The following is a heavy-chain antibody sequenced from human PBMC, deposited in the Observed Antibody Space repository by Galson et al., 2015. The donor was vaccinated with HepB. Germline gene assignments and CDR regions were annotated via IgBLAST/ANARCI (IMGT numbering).Heavy chain of an antibody. CDR3: ARDQYSGSYFSPWYFDL. D-gene: IGHD1-26*01. Sequence: SVKVSCKASGYTFTSYGISWVRQAPGQGLEWMGWISAYNGNTNYAQKLQGRVTMTTDTSTSTAYMELRSLRSDDTAVYYCARDQYSGSYFSPWYFDLWGRGTLVTVSS. V-gene: IGHV1-18*01. CDR1: GYTFTSYG. J-gene: IGHJ2*01. CDR2: ISAYNGNT.